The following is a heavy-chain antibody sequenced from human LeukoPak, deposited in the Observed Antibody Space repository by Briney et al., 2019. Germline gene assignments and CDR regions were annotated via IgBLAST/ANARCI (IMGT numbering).Heavy chain of an antibody. D-gene: IGHD2-2*01. V-gene: IGHV1-69*13. Sequence: SVKASCKASGGTFSSYAISWVRQAPGQGLEWMGGIIPIFGTANYAQKFQGRVTITADESTSTAYMELSSLRSEDTAVYYCARSVGERAVVVPAAITHWGQGTLVTVSS. J-gene: IGHJ4*02. CDR3: ARSVGERAVVVPAAITH. CDR1: GGTFSSYA. CDR2: IIPIFGTA.